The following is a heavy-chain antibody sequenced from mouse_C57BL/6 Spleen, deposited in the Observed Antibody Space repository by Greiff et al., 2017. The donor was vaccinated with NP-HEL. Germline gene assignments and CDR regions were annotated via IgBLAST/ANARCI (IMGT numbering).Heavy chain of an antibody. J-gene: IGHJ2*01. CDR2: IYPRHGST. Sequence: VQLQQSGAELVKPGASVKISCKASGYTFTDHSIHWMKQRPEKGLEWIGYIYPRHGSTKYNEKFKGKATLTADKSSSTAYMQLNSLTSEDSAVYFCALSYYGSSYGYFGYWGQGTTLTVSS. CDR1: GYTFTDHS. D-gene: IGHD1-1*01. V-gene: IGHV1-78*01. CDR3: ALSYYGSSYGYFGY.